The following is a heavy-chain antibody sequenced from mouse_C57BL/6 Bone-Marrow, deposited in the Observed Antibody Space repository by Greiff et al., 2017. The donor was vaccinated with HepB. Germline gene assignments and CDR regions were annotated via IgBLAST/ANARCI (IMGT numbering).Heavy chain of an antibody. CDR2: IYPGSGST. V-gene: IGHV1-55*01. D-gene: IGHD1-1*01. J-gene: IGHJ2*01. Sequence: QVQLQQPGAELVKPGASVKMSCKASGYTFTSYWITWVKQRPGQGLEWIGDIYPGSGSTNYNEKIKSKATLTVDTSSSTASMQLSRLTSEDSAVYYCARNYYGSIHFDYWGQGTTVTVSS. CDR1: GYTFTSYW. CDR3: ARNYYGSIHFDY.